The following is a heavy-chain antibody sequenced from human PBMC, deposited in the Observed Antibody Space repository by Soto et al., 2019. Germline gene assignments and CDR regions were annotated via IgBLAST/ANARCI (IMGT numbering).Heavy chain of an antibody. J-gene: IGHJ4*02. Sequence: KPSETLSLTCTVSGGSISSGDYYWSWIRQPPGKGLEWIGHIYYSGSTYYNPSLKSRVSISVDSSKNHFSLKLSSVTAADTAVYYCAGTSSNYYDTSGYYFDYWGQGTLVTVSS. V-gene: IGHV4-30-4*01. CDR3: AGTSSNYYDTSGYYFDY. D-gene: IGHD3-22*01. CDR1: GGSISSGDYY. CDR2: IYYSGST.